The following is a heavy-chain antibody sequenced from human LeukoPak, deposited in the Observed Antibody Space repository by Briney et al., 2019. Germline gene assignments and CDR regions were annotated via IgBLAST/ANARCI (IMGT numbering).Heavy chain of an antibody. CDR1: GGSISSGDYY. D-gene: IGHD2-2*01. CDR2: IYYSGST. CDR3: ARVPSLLVVPAANYYGMDV. V-gene: IGHV4-30-4*01. J-gene: IGHJ6*02. Sequence: SETLSLTCTVSGGSISSGDYYWSWIRQPPGKGLEWIGYIYYSGSTYYNPSLKSRVTISVDTPKNQFSLKLSSVTAADTAVYYCARVPSLLVVPAANYYGMDVWGQGTTVTVSS.